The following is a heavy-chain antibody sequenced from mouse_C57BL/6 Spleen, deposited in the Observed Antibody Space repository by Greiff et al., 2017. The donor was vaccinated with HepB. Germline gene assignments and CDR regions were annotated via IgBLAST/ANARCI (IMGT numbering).Heavy chain of an antibody. CDR2: ISYDGSN. J-gene: IGHJ3*01. D-gene: IGHD2-4*01. CDR1: GYSITSGYY. CDR3: ARDYYDYDVGFAY. V-gene: IGHV3-6*01. Sequence: EVKLMESGPGLVKPSQSLSLTCSVTGYSITSGYYWNWIRQFPGNKLEWMGYISYDGSNNYNPSLKNRISITRDTSKNQFFLKLNSVTTEDTATYYCARDYYDYDVGFAYWGQGTLVTVSA.